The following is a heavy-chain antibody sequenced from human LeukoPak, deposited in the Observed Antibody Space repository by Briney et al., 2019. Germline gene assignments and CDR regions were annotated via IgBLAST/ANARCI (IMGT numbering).Heavy chain of an antibody. V-gene: IGHV3-21*01. D-gene: IGHD6-6*01. CDR1: GFTFSSYS. CDR3: ARDLVQQLEVPYYGMDV. J-gene: IGHJ6*02. CDR2: ISSSSSHI. Sequence: GGSLRLSCAASGFTFSSYSMNWVRQAPGKGLEWVSSISSSSSHIYYADSVKGRFTISRDNAKNSLYLQMNSLRAEDTAVYYCARDLVQQLEVPYYGMDVWGQGTTVTVSS.